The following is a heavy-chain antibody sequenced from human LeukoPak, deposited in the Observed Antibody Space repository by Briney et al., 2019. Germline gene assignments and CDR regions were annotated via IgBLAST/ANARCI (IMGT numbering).Heavy chain of an antibody. J-gene: IGHJ4*02. CDR2: ISSSSYI. D-gene: IGHD1-1*01. CDR3: ARVNDLFDY. Sequence: GGSLRLSCAASGFTLSSHWMNWVRQAPGKGLEWVSSISSSSYIYYADSVKGRFTISRDNAKNSLYLQMNSLRAEDTAVYYCARVNDLFDYWGQGTLVTVSS. CDR1: GFTLSSHW. V-gene: IGHV3-21*01.